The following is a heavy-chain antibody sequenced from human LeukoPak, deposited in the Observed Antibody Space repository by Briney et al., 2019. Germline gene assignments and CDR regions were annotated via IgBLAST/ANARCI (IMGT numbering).Heavy chain of an antibody. J-gene: IGHJ5*02. Sequence: ASVKVSCKASGYTFTSYGISWVRQAPGQGLEWMGWISAYNGNTNYAQKLQGRVTMTTDTSTSTAYMELRSLRSDDTAVYYCARDVEPYSSSVNWFDPWGQGTLVTVSS. CDR1: GYTFTSYG. CDR2: ISAYNGNT. CDR3: ARDVEPYSSSVNWFDP. D-gene: IGHD6-13*01. V-gene: IGHV1-18*01.